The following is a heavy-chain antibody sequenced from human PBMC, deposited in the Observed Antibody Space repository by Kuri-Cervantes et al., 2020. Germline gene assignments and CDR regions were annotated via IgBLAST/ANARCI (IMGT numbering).Heavy chain of an antibody. D-gene: IGHD3-22*01. Sequence: GGSLRLSCAASGGTFSSYAISWVRQAPGQGLEWMGGIIPIFGTANYAQKFQGRVTITADESTSTAYMELSSLRSEDTAVYYCARDGTYYYDSSGYYNSYYYYYGMDVWGQGTTVTVSS. J-gene: IGHJ6*02. CDR1: GGTFSSYA. CDR2: IIPIFGTA. V-gene: IGHV1-69*01. CDR3: ARDGTYYYDSSGYYNSYYYYYGMDV.